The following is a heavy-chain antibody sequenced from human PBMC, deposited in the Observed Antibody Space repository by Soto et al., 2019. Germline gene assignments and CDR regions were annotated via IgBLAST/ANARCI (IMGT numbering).Heavy chain of an antibody. D-gene: IGHD6-19*01. J-gene: IGHJ6*03. CDR1: GGSFSGYY. CDR2: INHSGST. V-gene: IGHV4-34*01. Sequence: SETLSLTCAVYGGSFSGYYWSWIRQPPGKGLEWIGEINHSGSTNYNPSLKSRVTISVDTSKNQFSLKLSSVTAADTAVYYCARMNGIAVAGTPSYYYYYMDVWGKGTTVTVSS. CDR3: ARMNGIAVAGTPSYYYYYMDV.